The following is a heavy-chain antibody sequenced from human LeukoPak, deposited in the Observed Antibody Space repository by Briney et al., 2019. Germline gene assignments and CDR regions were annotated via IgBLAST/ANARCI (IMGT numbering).Heavy chain of an antibody. V-gene: IGHV4-39*01. D-gene: IGHD5-18*01. Sequence: SETLSLTCTVSGGSISSSSYYWGWIRQPPGKGLEWIGSIYYSGSTYYNPSLKSRVTISVDTSKNQFSLKLSSVTAADTAVYYCARIRGYLYYFDYWGQGTLVTVSP. CDR1: GGSISSSSYY. CDR3: ARIRGYLYYFDY. CDR2: IYYSGST. J-gene: IGHJ4*02.